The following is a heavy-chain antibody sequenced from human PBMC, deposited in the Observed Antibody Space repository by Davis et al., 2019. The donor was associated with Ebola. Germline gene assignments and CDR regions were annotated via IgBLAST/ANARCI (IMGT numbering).Heavy chain of an antibody. CDR3: ARATVEMATIYYYYGMDV. V-gene: IGHV3-74*01. J-gene: IGHJ6*02. CDR1: GFTFDDYA. Sequence: PGGSLRLSCAASGFTFDDYAMHWVRQAPGKGLVWVSRINSDGSSTSYADSVKGRFTISRDNAKNTLYLQMNSLRAEDTAVYYCARATVEMATIYYYYGMDVWGQGTTVTVSS. CDR2: INSDGSST. D-gene: IGHD5-24*01.